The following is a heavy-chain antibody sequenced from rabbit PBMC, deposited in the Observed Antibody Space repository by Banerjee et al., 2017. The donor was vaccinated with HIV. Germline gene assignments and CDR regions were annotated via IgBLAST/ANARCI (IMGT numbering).Heavy chain of an antibody. CDR2: INTISGDT. D-gene: IGHD8-1*01. J-gene: IGHJ4*01. CDR1: GFSFSNKYV. Sequence: QEQLEESGGGLVQPEGSLTLTCTASGFSFSNKYVMCWVRQAPGKGLEWIACINTISGDTVYATWAKGRFTISKTSSTTVTLQMTSLTAADTATYFCARDRDTGSVYYFDLWGPGTLVTVS. V-gene: IGHV1S45*01. CDR3: ARDRDTGSVYYFDL.